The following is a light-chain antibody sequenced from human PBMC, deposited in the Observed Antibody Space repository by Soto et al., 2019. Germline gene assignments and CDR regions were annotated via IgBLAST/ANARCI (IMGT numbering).Light chain of an antibody. CDR3: QQNVRSPPSWT. CDR1: QSVSSSY. CDR2: DAS. V-gene: IGKV3-20*01. Sequence: ETVLTQSPGTLSLSPGERATLSCRASQSVSSSYLAWYQQKPGQAPRLLIYDASSRATGIPDRFSGSGSGTDFTLTISRLEPEDFAVYYCQQNVRSPPSWTFGQGTKVEIK. J-gene: IGKJ1*01.